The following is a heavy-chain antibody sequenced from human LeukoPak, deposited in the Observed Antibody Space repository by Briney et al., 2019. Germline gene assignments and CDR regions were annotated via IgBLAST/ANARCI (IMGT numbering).Heavy chain of an antibody. V-gene: IGHV3-23*01. Sequence: PGGSLRLSCVASGFTFSSNVMIWVRQAPGKGLEWVSAISGSGGSTYYADSVKGRFTISRDNSKNTLYLQMNSLGAEDTAVYYCAKGEGDSSSLYPFYWGQGTLVTVSS. CDR1: GFTFSSNV. CDR3: AKGEGDSSSLYPFY. D-gene: IGHD6-13*01. CDR2: ISGSGGST. J-gene: IGHJ4*02.